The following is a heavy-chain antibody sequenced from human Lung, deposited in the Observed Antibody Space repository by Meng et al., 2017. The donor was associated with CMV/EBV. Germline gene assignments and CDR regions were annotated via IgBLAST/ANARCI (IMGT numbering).Heavy chain of an antibody. CDR2: IIPILGTA. V-gene: IGHV1-69*05. Sequence: CKTSGGPFRSYGISWLRQAPGQGLEWMGGIIPILGTANYAQKFQGRVTITTDESTSTAYMELSSLSSEDTAVYYCARGDSSWYRLDYWGQGTLVTVSS. CDR3: ARGDSSWYRLDY. CDR1: GGPFRSYG. D-gene: IGHD6-13*01. J-gene: IGHJ4*02.